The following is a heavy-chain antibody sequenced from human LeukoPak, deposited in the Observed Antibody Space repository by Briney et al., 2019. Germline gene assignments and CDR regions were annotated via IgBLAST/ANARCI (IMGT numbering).Heavy chain of an antibody. Sequence: GGSLRLSCAASGFTLSDYSINWVRQAPGKGLEWVAYISSGGSTIYYADSVRGRFTISRDSARNSLYLQMNSLRAEDTAVYYCAGDRATSYFDYWGQGALVTISS. V-gene: IGHV3-48*01. CDR2: ISSGGSTI. CDR3: AGDRATSYFDY. CDR1: GFTLSDYS. D-gene: IGHD1-26*01. J-gene: IGHJ4*02.